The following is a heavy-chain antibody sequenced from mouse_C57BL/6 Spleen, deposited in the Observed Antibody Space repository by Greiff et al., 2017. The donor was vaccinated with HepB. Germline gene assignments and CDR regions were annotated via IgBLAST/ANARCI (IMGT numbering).Heavy chain of an antibody. V-gene: IGHV1-62-2*01. CDR3: ARHEGPYYDGSETYYAMDY. D-gene: IGHD1-1*01. CDR1: GYTFTEYT. J-gene: IGHJ4*01. CDR2: FYPGSGSI. Sequence: QVQLQQSGAELVKPGASVKLSCKASGYTFTEYTIHWVKQRSGQGLEWIGWFYPGSGSIKYNEKFKDKATLTADKSSSTVYMELSRLTSEDSAVYFCARHEGPYYDGSETYYAMDYWGQGTSVTVSS.